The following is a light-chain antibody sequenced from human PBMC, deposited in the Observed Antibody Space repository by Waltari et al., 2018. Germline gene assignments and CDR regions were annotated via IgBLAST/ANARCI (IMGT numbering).Light chain of an antibody. CDR3: QQYNIWAPDT. J-gene: IGKJ2*01. V-gene: IGKV3-15*01. Sequence: EIVVTQSPATLSVSPGETVTLSCRASQSVRTNLGWYQQIPGQPPRLLISGASTRAVSIPARFSGSGSGTEFTLTISSLQSEDVGVYYCQQYNIWAPDTFGQGTKLEIK. CDR1: QSVRTN. CDR2: GAS.